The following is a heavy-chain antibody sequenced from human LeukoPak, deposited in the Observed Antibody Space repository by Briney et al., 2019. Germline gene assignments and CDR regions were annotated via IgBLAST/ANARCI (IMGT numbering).Heavy chain of an antibody. V-gene: IGHV4-34*01. Sequence: LETLSLTCAVYGGSFSGYYWSWMRQPPGKGLEWIGEINHSGSTNYNPSLNSRVTISVDTSKNQFSLKLSSVTAADTAVYYCARIVVLPAAIFPYYCYYMDLWGKGTPVTVSS. J-gene: IGHJ6*03. D-gene: IGHD2-2*02. CDR2: INHSGST. CDR3: ARIVVLPAAIFPYYCYYMDL. CDR1: GGSFSGYY.